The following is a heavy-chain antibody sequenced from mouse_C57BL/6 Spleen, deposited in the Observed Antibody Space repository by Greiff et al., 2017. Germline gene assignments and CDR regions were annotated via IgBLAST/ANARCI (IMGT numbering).Heavy chain of an antibody. CDR1: GYAFTNYL. CDR3: ARGDNWSFDY. Sequence: VQLEQSGAELVRPGSSVKVSCTASGYAFTNYLIEWVQQRPGQGLEWIGVINPGGGGTNYNEKFKGKATLTADKSSSTAYIQLSSLTSEDSAVYFCARGDNWSFDYWGQGTTLTVSS. CDR2: INPGGGGT. J-gene: IGHJ2*01. D-gene: IGHD4-1*01. V-gene: IGHV1-54*01.